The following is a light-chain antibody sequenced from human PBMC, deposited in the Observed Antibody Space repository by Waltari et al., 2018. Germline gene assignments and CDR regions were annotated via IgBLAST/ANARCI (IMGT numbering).Light chain of an antibody. V-gene: IGKV3-20*01. Sequence: EIMLTQSPGTLSLSPGERATLSCRASQSISRYLAWYKHKPGQAPRLLIYDASSRATGIPDRFSGSGSGTDFSLTISRLEPEDFAVYYCQKYGSLPATFGQGTKVEIK. CDR1: QSISRY. CDR2: DAS. J-gene: IGKJ1*01. CDR3: QKYGSLPAT.